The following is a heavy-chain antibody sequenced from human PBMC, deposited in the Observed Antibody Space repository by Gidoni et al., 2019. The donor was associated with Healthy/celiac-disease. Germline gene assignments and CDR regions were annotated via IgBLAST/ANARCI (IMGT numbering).Heavy chain of an antibody. J-gene: IGHJ6*02. CDR3: ARDSGTSYYYYGMDV. Sequence: EVQLVEAGGGLVKPGGSLSLSCAASGSTFSRYSMNWVSQAPGKGLDWVSSISSSSSYIYDADSAKGRFPISRDNAKSSLYLQMTSLRAEDTAVYYCARDSGTSYYYYGMDVWGQGTTVTVSS. V-gene: IGHV3-21*01. CDR2: ISSSSSYI. D-gene: IGHD3-10*01. CDR1: GSTFSRYS.